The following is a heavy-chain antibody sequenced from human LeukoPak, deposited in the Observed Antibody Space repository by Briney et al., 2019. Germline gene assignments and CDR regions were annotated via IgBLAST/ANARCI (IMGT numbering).Heavy chain of an antibody. CDR3: ARDDSYAFDV. V-gene: IGHV3-30-3*01. CDR2: ISYDGSNK. J-gene: IGHJ3*01. Sequence: GRSLRLSCAASGFTFSSYAMHWVRQAPGKGLEWVAVISYDGSNKYYADSVKGRFTISRDTSKNTLYLQMDSLRAEDTAVYYCARDDSYAFDVWGQGTMVTVSS. D-gene: IGHD2-21*01. CDR1: GFTFSSYA.